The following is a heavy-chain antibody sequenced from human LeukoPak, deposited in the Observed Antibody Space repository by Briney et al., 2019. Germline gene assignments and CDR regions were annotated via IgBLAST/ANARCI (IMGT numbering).Heavy chain of an antibody. CDR3: ARVPPRSSGWYFFDY. CDR1: GGSISTY. Sequence: SETLSLTCTVSGGSISTYWSWIRQPPGKGLEWIGYIYYSGSTNYNPSLKSRVTISVDTSKNQFSLKLNSVTAADTAVYYCARVPPRSSGWYFFDYWGQGTLVTVSS. CDR2: IYYSGST. D-gene: IGHD6-19*01. V-gene: IGHV4-59*01. J-gene: IGHJ4*02.